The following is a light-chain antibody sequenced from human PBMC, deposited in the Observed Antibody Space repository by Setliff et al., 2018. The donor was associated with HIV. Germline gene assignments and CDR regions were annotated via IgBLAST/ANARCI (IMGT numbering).Light chain of an antibody. CDR1: SRDVGGYNY. CDR3: SSYTSSSTLESV. CDR2: EVR. V-gene: IGLV2-14*01. J-gene: IGLJ1*01. Sequence: QSALTQPASVSGSPGQSITISCTGTSRDVGGYNYVSWYQHHPGKAPKLIIYEVRNRPSGVSNRFSGSKSGNTASLTISGLQAEDEADYYCSSYTSSSTLESVFGTGTKVTVL.